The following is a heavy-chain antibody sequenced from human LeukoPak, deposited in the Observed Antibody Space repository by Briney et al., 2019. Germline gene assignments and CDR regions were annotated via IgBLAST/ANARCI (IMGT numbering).Heavy chain of an antibody. Sequence: ASVKVSCKASGGTFSSYAISWVRQAPGQGLEWMGWISAYNGNTNYAQKLQGRVTMTTDTSTSTAYMELRSLRSDDTAVYYCARDITGYGAFDIWGQGTMVTVSS. CDR2: ISAYNGNT. CDR1: GGTFSSYA. V-gene: IGHV1-18*01. D-gene: IGHD3-9*01. J-gene: IGHJ3*02. CDR3: ARDITGYGAFDI.